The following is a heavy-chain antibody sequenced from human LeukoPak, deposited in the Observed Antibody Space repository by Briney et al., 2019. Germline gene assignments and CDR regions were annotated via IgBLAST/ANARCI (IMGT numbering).Heavy chain of an antibody. CDR1: GFTFSNAW. CDR3: TTAIRRYCSGGSCYSD. CDR2: IKSKTDGGTT. J-gene: IGHJ4*02. Sequence: GGSLRLSCAASGFTFSNAWMSWVRQAPGKGLEWVGRIKSKTDGGTTDYAAPVKGRFTISRDDSKNTLYLQMNSLKTEDTAVYYCTTAIRRYCSGGSCYSDWGLGTLVTVSS. V-gene: IGHV3-15*01. D-gene: IGHD2-15*01.